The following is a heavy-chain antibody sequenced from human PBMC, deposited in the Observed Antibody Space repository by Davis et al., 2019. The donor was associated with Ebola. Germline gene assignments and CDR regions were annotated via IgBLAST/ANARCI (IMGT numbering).Heavy chain of an antibody. CDR2: ISPSSGDT. V-gene: IGHV1-2*02. CDR1: GYTFTGYY. CDR3: ARASPPEYNVWSRNPHYHYFPMDV. D-gene: IGHD3-10*02. J-gene: IGHJ6*02. Sequence: ASVKVSCKASGYTFTGYYIHWVRQAPGQGLEWVGWISPSSGDTNYAQKFQGRVTMTRDTSINTAYIDLSSLGSDDTAVYFCARASPPEYNVWSRNPHYHYFPMDVWGQGTTVTVSS.